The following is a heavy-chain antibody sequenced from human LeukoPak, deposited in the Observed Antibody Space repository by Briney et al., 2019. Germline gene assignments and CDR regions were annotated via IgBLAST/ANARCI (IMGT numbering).Heavy chain of an antibody. CDR2: IYYSGST. V-gene: IGHV4-59*01. D-gene: IGHD3-3*01. J-gene: IGHJ4*02. Sequence: SETLSLTCTVSGGSISSYYWSWIRQPPGKGLEWIGYIYYSGSTNYNPSLKSRVTISVDTSKNQFSLKLSSVTAADTAVYYCARGGLKYYDFWSGYYFDYWGQGTLVTVSS. CDR3: ARGGLKYYDFWSGYYFDY. CDR1: GGSISSYY.